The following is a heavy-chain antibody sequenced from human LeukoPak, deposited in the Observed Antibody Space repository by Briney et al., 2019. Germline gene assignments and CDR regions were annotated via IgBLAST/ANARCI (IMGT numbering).Heavy chain of an antibody. D-gene: IGHD3-10*01. V-gene: IGHV1-18*01. CDR1: GYTFTSYG. J-gene: IGHJ4*02. Sequence: ASVKVSCKASGYTFTSYGIGWVRQAPGQGLEWMGWISAYNGNTNYAQKLQGRVTMTTDTSTSTAYMELRSLRSDDTAVYYCARAHVVRGVIIVDYWGQGTPVTVSS. CDR2: ISAYNGNT. CDR3: ARAHVVRGVIIVDY.